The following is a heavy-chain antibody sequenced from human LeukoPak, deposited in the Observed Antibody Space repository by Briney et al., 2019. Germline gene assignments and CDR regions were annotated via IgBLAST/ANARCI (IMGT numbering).Heavy chain of an antibody. Sequence: GGSLRLSCLASGFTFSTYNMNWVRQAPGKGLEWISYISSSSTTIKYADSVKGQFTISRDNAKNSVYLQMNSLRVEDTAVYYCARSSYSSSSSVWGQGTMVTVSS. V-gene: IGHV3-48*04. J-gene: IGHJ3*01. CDR2: ISSSSTTI. CDR3: ARSSYSSSSSV. D-gene: IGHD6-6*01. CDR1: GFTFSTYN.